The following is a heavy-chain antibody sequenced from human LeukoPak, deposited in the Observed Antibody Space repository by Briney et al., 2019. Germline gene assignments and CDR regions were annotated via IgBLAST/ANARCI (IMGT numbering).Heavy chain of an antibody. CDR2: INYSGST. Sequence: SETLSLTCTVSGSSISSGGYYWGWIRQPPGKGLEWIGSINYSGSTYYNPSVKSRVTISADKSKNQFFLKLNFVTAADTALYYCARQRGDYDYWGQGTLVTVSS. J-gene: IGHJ4*02. V-gene: IGHV4-39*01. CDR1: GSSISSGGYY. CDR3: ARQRGDYDY. D-gene: IGHD3-10*01.